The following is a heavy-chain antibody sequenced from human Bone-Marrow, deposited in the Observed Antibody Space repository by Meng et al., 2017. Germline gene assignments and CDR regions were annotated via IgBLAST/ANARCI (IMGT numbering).Heavy chain of an antibody. CDR1: GYTFTSYG. Sequence: ASVKVSCKASGYTFTSYGISWVRQAPGQGLEWMGWISAYNGNTNYAQKLQGRVTMTTDTSTSTAYMELRSLRSDDTAVYYCARESSSSWYFFPGLVRWFDPCGQAIL. CDR2: ISAYNGNT. J-gene: IGHJ5*02. D-gene: IGHD6-13*01. CDR3: ARESSSSWYFFPGLVRWFDP. V-gene: IGHV1-18*01.